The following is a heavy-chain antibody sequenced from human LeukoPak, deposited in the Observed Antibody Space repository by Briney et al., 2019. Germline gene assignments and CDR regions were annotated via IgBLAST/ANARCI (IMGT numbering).Heavy chain of an antibody. V-gene: IGHV1-18*01. Sequence: ASVNVSCKASGYTFTIYGISWVRQAPGQGLEWMGWISAYNGNTNYAQKLQGRVTMTTDTSTSTAYMELRSLRSDDTAVYYCARENNWNSEGPVSPIDYWGQGTLVTVSS. D-gene: IGHD1-7*01. CDR2: ISAYNGNT. J-gene: IGHJ4*02. CDR3: ARENNWNSEGPVSPIDY. CDR1: GYTFTIYG.